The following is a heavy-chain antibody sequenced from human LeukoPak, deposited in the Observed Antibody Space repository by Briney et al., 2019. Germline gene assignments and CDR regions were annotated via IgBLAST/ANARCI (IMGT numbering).Heavy chain of an antibody. CDR3: VRDPPDY. CDR2: IYYSGST. Sequence: SETLSLTCTVSGGSISSSSYYWGWIRQPPGKGLEWIGSIYYSGSTYYNPSLKSRVTISVDTSKNQFSLKLTSVTATDTAVYYSVRDPPDYWGQGTLVTVSS. V-gene: IGHV4-39*02. CDR1: GGSISSSSYY. J-gene: IGHJ4*02.